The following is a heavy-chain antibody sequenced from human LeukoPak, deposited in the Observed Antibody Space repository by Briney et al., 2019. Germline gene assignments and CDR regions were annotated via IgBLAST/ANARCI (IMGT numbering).Heavy chain of an antibody. Sequence: GGSLRLSCAASGFSFSTYAMSWVRQAPGKGLEYVAAISSNGGNTYYPNSMKGRFTISRDNSKNTLYLQMGSLRVEDMVVYYCARRDTSGYFSDYWGQGTLVTVSS. D-gene: IGHD6-19*01. CDR2: ISSNGGNT. J-gene: IGHJ4*02. CDR3: ARRDTSGYFSDY. V-gene: IGHV3-64*01. CDR1: GFSFSTYA.